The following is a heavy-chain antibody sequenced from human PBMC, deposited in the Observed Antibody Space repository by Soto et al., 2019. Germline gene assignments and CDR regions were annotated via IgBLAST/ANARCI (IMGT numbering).Heavy chain of an antibody. J-gene: IGHJ6*03. CDR1: GDSISSYY. CDR2: INHSGST. CDR3: ARGWAQQSPRNYYYYYMDV. Sequence: PSETLSLTCTVSGDSISSYYWSWIRQPPGKGLEWIGEINHSGSTNYNPSLKSRVTISVDTSKNQFSLKLSSVTAADTAVYYCARGWAQQSPRNYYYYYMDVWGKGTTVTVSS. V-gene: IGHV4-34*01. D-gene: IGHD6-13*01.